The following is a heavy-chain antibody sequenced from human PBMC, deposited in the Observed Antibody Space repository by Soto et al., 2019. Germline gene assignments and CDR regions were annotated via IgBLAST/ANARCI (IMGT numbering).Heavy chain of an antibody. J-gene: IGHJ6*02. V-gene: IGHV3-23*01. D-gene: IGHD3-3*01. CDR1: GFTFSSYA. Sequence: GGSLRLSCAASGFTFSSYAMSWVRQAPGKGLEWVSAISGSGGSTYYADSVKGRFTISRDNSKNTLYLQMNSLRAEDTAVYYCAKGIGGVRFLEWFPYGMDVWGQGTTVIVSS. CDR2: ISGSGGST. CDR3: AKGIGGVRFLEWFPYGMDV.